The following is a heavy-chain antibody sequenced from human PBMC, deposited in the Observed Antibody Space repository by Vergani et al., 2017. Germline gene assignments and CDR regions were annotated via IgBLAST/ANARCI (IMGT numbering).Heavy chain of an antibody. V-gene: IGHV3-30*02. J-gene: IGHJ2*01. CDR2: IRYDGSRR. CDR3: AKDHYDFWSGYPNLSPFDL. CDR1: GFIFSSHG. Sequence: QVQLVEWGGGVVQPGGSLRLSCTASGFIFSSHGMHWVRQAPGKGLEWVAFIRYDGSRRDYGESVKGRFTISRDNAKNSLYLQMNSLRAEDTALYYCAKDHYDFWSGYPNLSPFDLWGRGTLVTVSS. D-gene: IGHD3-3*01.